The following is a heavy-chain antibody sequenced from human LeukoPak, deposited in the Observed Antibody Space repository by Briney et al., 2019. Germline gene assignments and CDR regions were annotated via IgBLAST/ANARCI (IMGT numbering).Heavy chain of an antibody. J-gene: IGHJ4*02. V-gene: IGHV3-30*04. CDR1: GFTLSNYA. CDR3: GRDPSARVTIDF. Sequence: PGRSLRLSCAASGFTLSNYAMHWVRQAPGKGLEWVAIVSHDGRNQYYAESVKGRFTISRDSSKNTVSLQMNSLRAGDSALYYCGRDPSARVTIDFWGQGALVTVSS. CDR2: VSHDGRNQ. D-gene: IGHD5-24*01.